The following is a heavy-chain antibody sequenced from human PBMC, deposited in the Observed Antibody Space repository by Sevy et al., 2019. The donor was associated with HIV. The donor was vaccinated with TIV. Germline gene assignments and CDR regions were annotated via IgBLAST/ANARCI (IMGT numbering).Heavy chain of an antibody. CDR1: GFAFTGHH. J-gene: IGHJ5*01. Sequence: ASVKVSCKTSGFAFTGHHLHWVRQAPGHGLGWMGWINSKSGGTNYAQNFQGRVILTSDTSLSTAYMELTSLRPDDTAIYYCAKHTSFMLDSWGQGTLVTVSS. CDR2: INSKSGGT. V-gene: IGHV1-2*02. CDR3: AKHTSFMLDS.